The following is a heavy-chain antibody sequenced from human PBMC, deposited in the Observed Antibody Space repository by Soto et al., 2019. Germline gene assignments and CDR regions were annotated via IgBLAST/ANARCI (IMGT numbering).Heavy chain of an antibody. J-gene: IGHJ6*02. CDR1: GFTFDIYD. CDR3: ARVVDYCDPYYYYGMDV. Sequence: GGSLRLSCAAPGFTFDIYDMKWVRQAPGKGLEWISYISSRGTTMYYADSVKGRFTISRDNAKKSLYLQMNSLRAEDTAVYYCARVVDYCDPYYYYGMDVWGQGTTVTVSS. CDR2: ISSRGTTM. D-gene: IGHD3-22*01. V-gene: IGHV3-48*01.